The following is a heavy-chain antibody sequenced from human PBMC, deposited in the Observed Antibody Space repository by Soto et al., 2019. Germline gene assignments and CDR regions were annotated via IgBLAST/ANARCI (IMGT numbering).Heavy chain of an antibody. J-gene: IGHJ4*02. Sequence: SETLSLTCTVSGGSISSSSYYWGWIRQPPGKGLEWFGSIYYSGSTYYNPSLKSRVTISVDTSKNQFSLKLSSVTAADTAVYYCAGLIPSPYDFWSGYHESSFDYWGQGTLVTVSS. CDR3: AGLIPSPYDFWSGYHESSFDY. CDR2: IYYSGST. V-gene: IGHV4-39*01. CDR1: GGSISSSSYY. D-gene: IGHD3-3*01.